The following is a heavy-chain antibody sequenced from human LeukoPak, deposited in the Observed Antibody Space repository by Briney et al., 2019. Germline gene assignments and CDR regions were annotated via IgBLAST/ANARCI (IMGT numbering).Heavy chain of an antibody. CDR1: GFPFSSYE. V-gene: IGHV3-53*01. CDR2: IYSGGST. J-gene: IGHJ4*02. D-gene: IGHD4-17*01. Sequence: PGGSLRLSCAASGFPFSSYEMNWVRQAPGKGLEWVSVIYSGGSTYYADSVKGRFTISRDNSKNTLYLQMNSLRAEDTAVYYCASEKYGDYGFDYWGQGTLVTVSS. CDR3: ASEKYGDYGFDY.